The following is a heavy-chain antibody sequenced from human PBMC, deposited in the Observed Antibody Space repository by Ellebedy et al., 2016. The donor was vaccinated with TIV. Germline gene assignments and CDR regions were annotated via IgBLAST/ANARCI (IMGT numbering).Heavy chain of an antibody. CDR1: GGSVGSALHY. D-gene: IGHD5-24*01. CDR3: ARDLPDGYNSHFDY. Sequence: SETLSLXCTVSGGSVGSALHYWSWIRQPPGKGLEWIGYIYYSGRTNYNPSLKSRVTISVDTSRNQFSLKLSSVTAADTAAYYCARDLPDGYNSHFDYWGQGTLVTVSS. V-gene: IGHV4-61*01. J-gene: IGHJ4*02. CDR2: IYYSGRT.